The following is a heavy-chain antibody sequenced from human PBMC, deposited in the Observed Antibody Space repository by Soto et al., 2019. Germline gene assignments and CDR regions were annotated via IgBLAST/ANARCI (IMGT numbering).Heavy chain of an antibody. CDR2: IWYDGSET. Sequence: QVQLVESGGGVVQPGKSLRLSCAASGFSFSESGMEWVRQAPGKGLEWVAAIWYDGSETYYGHSVKGRFTISRDNSKNTRYLQMSGLRAEDTAVYYCATFLAVAGTHHWGQGTLVTVSS. CDR1: GFSFSESG. D-gene: IGHD6-19*01. J-gene: IGHJ1*01. CDR3: ATFLAVAGTHH. V-gene: IGHV3-33*01.